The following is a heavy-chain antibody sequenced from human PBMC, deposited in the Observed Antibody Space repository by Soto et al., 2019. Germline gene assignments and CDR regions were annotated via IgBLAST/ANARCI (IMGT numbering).Heavy chain of an antibody. J-gene: IGHJ4*02. Sequence: EVQLVESGGGLVQPGGSLRLSCAASGFTFSTYWMHWVRQAPGKGLVWVSRINSDGSSTSYADSVKGRFTISRDNAKNTLYLQMNSLRAEDTAVYYCARGPFYYDSSAPDYFDYWGQGTLVTVSS. CDR2: INSDGSST. CDR3: ARGPFYYDSSAPDYFDY. V-gene: IGHV3-74*01. CDR1: GFTFSTYW. D-gene: IGHD3-22*01.